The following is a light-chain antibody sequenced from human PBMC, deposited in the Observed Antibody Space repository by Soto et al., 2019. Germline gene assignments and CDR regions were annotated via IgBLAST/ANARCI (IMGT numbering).Light chain of an antibody. Sequence: QSALAQPRSVSGSPGQSVTISCTGTSSDVGGYHYVSWYQHHPGKAPKLVIFDVNRRPSGVPHRFSGSKSDNTASLTISGLQAEDEADYFCTSPTPGSLYVFGTGTKVTVL. V-gene: IGLV2-11*01. J-gene: IGLJ1*01. CDR3: TSPTPGSLYV. CDR1: SSDVGGYHY. CDR2: DVN.